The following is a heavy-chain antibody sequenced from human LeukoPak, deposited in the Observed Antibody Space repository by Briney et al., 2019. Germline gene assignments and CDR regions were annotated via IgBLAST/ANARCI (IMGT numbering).Heavy chain of an antibody. Sequence: SETLSLTCAVCGGSFSGYYWSWIRQPPGKGLEWIGEINHSGSTNYNPSLKSRVTISVDTSKNQFSLKLSSVTAADTAVYYCARLSKRSGDDYWGQGTLVTVSS. CDR3: ARLSKRSGDDY. J-gene: IGHJ4*02. CDR1: GGSFSGYY. CDR2: INHSGST. D-gene: IGHD3-3*01. V-gene: IGHV4-34*01.